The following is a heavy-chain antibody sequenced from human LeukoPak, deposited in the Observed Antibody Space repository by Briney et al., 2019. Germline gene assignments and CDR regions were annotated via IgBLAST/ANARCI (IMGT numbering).Heavy chain of an antibody. CDR3: ARVKLVYYYYYGMDV. D-gene: IGHD2-15*01. CDR1: GGSFSGYY. CDR2: INHSGST. J-gene: IGHJ6*04. Sequence: SETLSLTCAVYGGSFSGYYWSWIRQPPGKGLEWIGEINHSGSTNYNPSLKSRVTISVDTSKNQFSLKLSSVTAADTAAYYCARVKLVYYYYYGMDVWGKGTTVTVSS. V-gene: IGHV4-34*01.